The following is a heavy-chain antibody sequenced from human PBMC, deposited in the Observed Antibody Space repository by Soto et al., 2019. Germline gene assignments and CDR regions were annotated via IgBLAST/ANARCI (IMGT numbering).Heavy chain of an antibody. D-gene: IGHD5-12*01. V-gene: IGHV3-48*01. J-gene: IGHJ4*02. CDR3: ARYSSGYDLDY. CDR1: GFTFSSYS. Sequence: EVPLVESGGGLVQPGGSLRLSCAASGFTFSSYSMNWVRQAPGKGLEWVSYISSSSSTIYYADSVKGRFTISRDNAKNSLYLQMNSLRAEDTAVYYCARYSSGYDLDYWGQGTLVTVSS. CDR2: ISSSSSTI.